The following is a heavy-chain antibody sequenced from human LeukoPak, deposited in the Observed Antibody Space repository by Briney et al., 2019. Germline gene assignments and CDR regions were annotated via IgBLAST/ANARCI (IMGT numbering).Heavy chain of an antibody. CDR2: INRDGSAT. J-gene: IGHJ6*02. D-gene: IGHD1-26*01. Sequence: PGGSLRLSCAASGFTFSRYWMHWVRQAPGKGLVWVSRINRDGSATTYADSVKGRFTVSRDNGKNTLYLQMNSLSADDTAVYYCARDQEGDVGAISYYFAIDVWGQGTTVTVAS. CDR3: ARDQEGDVGAISYYFAIDV. V-gene: IGHV3-74*01. CDR1: GFTFSRYW.